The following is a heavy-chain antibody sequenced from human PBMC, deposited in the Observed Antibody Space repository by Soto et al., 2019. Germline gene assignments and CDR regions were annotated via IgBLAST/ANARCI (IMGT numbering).Heavy chain of an antibody. CDR2: INAGSTTT. V-gene: IGHV3-48*02. D-gene: IGHD1-26*01. J-gene: IGHJ4*02. CDR1: GFTFSDYS. CDR3: AKDASHGSPYSGSRP. Sequence: EVQLVESGGGLVQPGGSLRLSCAASGFTFSDYSMNWVRQAPGKGLEWVSYINAGSTTTHYADSVKGRFTISRDNAKNSLYLQMNSLRDEDTAVYYCAKDASHGSPYSGSRPWSQGTLVTVSS.